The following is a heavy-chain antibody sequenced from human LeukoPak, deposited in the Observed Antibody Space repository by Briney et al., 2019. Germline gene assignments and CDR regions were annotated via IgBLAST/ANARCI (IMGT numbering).Heavy chain of an antibody. CDR1: GFTLSSYG. CDR3: AKGTEFGELWSDY. CDR2: IRYDGNTK. D-gene: IGHD3-10*01. V-gene: IGHV3-30*02. Sequence: GGSLRLSCVASGFTLSSYGVHWVRQAQGKGLEWVAFIRYDGNTKYYADSVKGRSTISRDTSRNTLYLQMNSLRTEDTAVYYCAKGTEFGELWSDYWGQGAMVTVSS. J-gene: IGHJ4*02.